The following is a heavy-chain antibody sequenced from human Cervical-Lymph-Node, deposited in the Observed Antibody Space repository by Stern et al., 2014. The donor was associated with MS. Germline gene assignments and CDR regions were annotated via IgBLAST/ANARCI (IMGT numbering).Heavy chain of an antibody. D-gene: IGHD5-24*01. CDR1: GVSLSTSGMC. CDR2: SDRDDDK. Sequence: QDTLRESGPALVKPTQTLTLTCSFSGVSLSTSGMCVGWNRQPPGKALEWLALSDRDDDKYYRTSLKTRLTISKDTSKNQVVLTLTNMDPVDTATYYCARVEMATTGGVDYWGQGTLVTVSS. CDR3: ARVEMATTGGVDY. V-gene: IGHV2-70*01. J-gene: IGHJ4*02.